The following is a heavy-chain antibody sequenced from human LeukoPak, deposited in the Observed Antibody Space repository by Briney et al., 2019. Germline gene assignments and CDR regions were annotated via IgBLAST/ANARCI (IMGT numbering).Heavy chain of an antibody. J-gene: IGHJ3*02. V-gene: IGHV4-59*01. CDR2: ISYSGSI. CDR1: GGPISSYY. D-gene: IGHD1-26*01. Sequence: SETLSLTCIVSGGPISSYYWSWIRQPPGKGLEWIGYISYSGSINYNPSFKSRVTISVDTSKNQFSLKLSSVTAADTAVYYCARYSYSGSDAFDIWGQGTMVTVSS. CDR3: ARYSYSGSDAFDI.